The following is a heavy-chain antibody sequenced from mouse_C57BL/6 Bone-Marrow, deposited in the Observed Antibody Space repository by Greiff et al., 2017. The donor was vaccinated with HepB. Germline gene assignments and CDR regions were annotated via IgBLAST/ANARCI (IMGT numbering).Heavy chain of an antibody. CDR1: GFTFSDAW. CDR2: IRNKANNHAT. Sequence: EVMLVESGGGLVQPGGSMKLSCAASGFTFSDAWMDWVRQSPEKGLEWVAEIRNKANNHATYYAESVKGRFTISRDDSKSSVYLQMNSLRAEDTGIYYCTRRVTTGGDYWGQGTTLTVSS. V-gene: IGHV6-6*01. CDR3: TRRVTTGGDY. J-gene: IGHJ2*01. D-gene: IGHD2-12*01.